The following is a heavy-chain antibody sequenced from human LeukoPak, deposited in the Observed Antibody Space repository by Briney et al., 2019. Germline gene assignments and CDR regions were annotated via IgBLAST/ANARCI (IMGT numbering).Heavy chain of an antibody. D-gene: IGHD3-10*01. CDR2: ISADYGDT. CDR1: GYTFNRFG. V-gene: IGHV1-18*01. Sequence: ASVKVSCKASGYTFNRFGISRVRQAPGQGLEWVGWISADYGDTKFAQEFQDRLTMTTDTSTSTAYMELRSLRSDDTAVYYCVRSRHVFVWVGESTTHDYWGQGTLVTVSS. J-gene: IGHJ4*02. CDR3: VRSRHVFVWVGESTTHDY.